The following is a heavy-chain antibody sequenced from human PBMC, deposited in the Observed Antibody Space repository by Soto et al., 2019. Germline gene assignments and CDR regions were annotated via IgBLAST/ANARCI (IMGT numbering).Heavy chain of an antibody. V-gene: IGHV1-8*02. CDR3: ARMESAGTMNWFDP. D-gene: IGHD6-13*01. Sequence: ASVKVSCKASGYTFVNFDISWVRQAAGQGVEWLGWMNPGSGKTGYASKFQGRVAMTRDASTGTSHLEVSSLTSDDTAVYYCARMESAGTMNWFDPWGQGTVVTVSS. CDR1: GYTFVNFD. CDR2: MNPGSGKT. J-gene: IGHJ5*02.